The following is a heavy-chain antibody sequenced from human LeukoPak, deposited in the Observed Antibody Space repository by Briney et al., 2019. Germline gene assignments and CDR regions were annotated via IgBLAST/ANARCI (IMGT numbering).Heavy chain of an antibody. CDR1: GGTFSSHA. Sequence: SVKVSCKASGGTFSSHAISWVRQAPGQGLEWMGGIIPIFGTANYAQKFQGRVTITADESTSTAYMELSSLRSEDTAVYYCASGGGFGELQVDYWGQGTLVTVSS. CDR2: IIPIFGTA. D-gene: IGHD3-10*01. V-gene: IGHV1-69*13. CDR3: ASGGGFGELQVDY. J-gene: IGHJ4*02.